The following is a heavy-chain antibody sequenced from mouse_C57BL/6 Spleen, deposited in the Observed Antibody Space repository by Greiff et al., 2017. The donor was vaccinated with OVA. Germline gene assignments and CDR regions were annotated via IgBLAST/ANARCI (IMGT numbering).Heavy chain of an antibody. Sequence: QVQLKESGPGLVAPSQSLSITCTASGFSLTSYGVHWVRQPPGQGLEWLVVIWRDGGTTYNSALKSRLSISKDDSKSQAFLKMNRLQTDDTAMYDGAREGGIYYGNYGFAYWGQGTLVTVSA. V-gene: IGHV2-6*03. J-gene: IGHJ3*01. CDR1: GFSLTSYG. CDR2: IWRDGGT. D-gene: IGHD2-1*01. CDR3: AREGGIYYGNYGFAY.